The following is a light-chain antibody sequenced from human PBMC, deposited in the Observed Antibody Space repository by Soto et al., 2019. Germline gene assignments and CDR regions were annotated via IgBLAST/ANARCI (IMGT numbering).Light chain of an antibody. CDR1: QSIDTF. Sequence: DIQLTQSPSSLSASVGDRVTITCRASQSIDTFLMWYQQKPGIAPKVLIYAPSTLQSGVPSRFSGSGSGTAFTLTINSLQPEDFATYYCQQIYNAPFTFGRGPSWIS. V-gene: IGKV1-39*01. J-gene: IGKJ2*01. CDR2: APS. CDR3: QQIYNAPFT.